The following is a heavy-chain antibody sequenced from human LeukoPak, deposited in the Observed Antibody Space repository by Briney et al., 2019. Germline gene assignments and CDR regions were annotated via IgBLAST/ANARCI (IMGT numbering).Heavy chain of an antibody. CDR3: ARVRGYYYDSSGYSPEAFDI. D-gene: IGHD3-22*01. J-gene: IGHJ3*02. V-gene: IGHV4-59*01. CDR2: IYYSGST. CDR1: GGSISSYY. Sequence: PSETLSLTCTVSGGSISSYYWSWIRQPPGKGLEWMGYIYYSGSTNYNPSLKSRVTISVDTSKNHFSLKLTSVTAADTAVYYCARVRGYYYDSSGYSPEAFDIWGQGTMVTVSS.